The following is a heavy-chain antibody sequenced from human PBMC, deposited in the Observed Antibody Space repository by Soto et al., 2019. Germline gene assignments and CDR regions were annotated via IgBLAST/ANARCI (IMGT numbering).Heavy chain of an antibody. J-gene: IGHJ6*03. V-gene: IGHV3-30*18. CDR3: AKIGDFWSGPEPYYYYYMDV. CDR2: ISYDGSNK. CDR1: GFTFSSYG. Sequence: PGGSLRLSCAASGFTFSSYGMHWVRQAPGKGLEWVAVISYDGSNKYYADSVKGRFTISRDNSKNTLYLQMNSLRAEDTAVYYCAKIGDFWSGPEPYYYYYMDVWGKGTTVTVSS. D-gene: IGHD3-3*01.